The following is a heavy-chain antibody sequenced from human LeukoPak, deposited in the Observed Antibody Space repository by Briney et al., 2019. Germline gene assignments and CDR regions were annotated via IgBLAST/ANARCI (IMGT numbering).Heavy chain of an antibody. Sequence: PGGSLRLSCAASGFTFSSYGMHWVRQAPGKGLEWVAFIRYDGSNKYYADSVKGRFTISRDNSKNTLYLQMNSLRAEDTAVYYCAKDGIAVAGTGIDYWGQGTLVTVSS. CDR3: AKDGIAVAGTGIDY. J-gene: IGHJ4*02. CDR1: GFTFSSYG. D-gene: IGHD6-19*01. V-gene: IGHV3-30*02. CDR2: IRYDGSNK.